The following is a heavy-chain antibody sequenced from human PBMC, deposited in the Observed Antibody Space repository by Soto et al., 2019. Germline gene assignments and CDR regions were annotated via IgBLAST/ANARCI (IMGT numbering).Heavy chain of an antibody. V-gene: IGHV3-7*01. CDR3: ARGRMVRGVTFYYYYCMDV. CDR1: GFTFSFYW. D-gene: IGHD3-10*01. J-gene: IGHJ6*03. Sequence: EVQLVESGGGLVQPGGSLRLSCAASGFTFSFYWMSWVRQAPGKGLEWVANIKEDGSEKYYVDSVKGRFTISRDNAKNSLHLQMNSLRAEDTAVYYCARGRMVRGVTFYYYYCMDVWGKGTTVTVS. CDR2: IKEDGSEK.